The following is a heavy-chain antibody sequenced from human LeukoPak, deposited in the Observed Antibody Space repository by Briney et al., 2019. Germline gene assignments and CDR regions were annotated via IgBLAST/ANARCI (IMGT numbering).Heavy chain of an antibody. J-gene: IGHJ4*02. CDR3: ARMEGYSSSWYDDY. CDR1: GFTFSSYS. V-gene: IGHV3-21*01. Sequence: PGGSLRLSSAASGFTFSSYSMNWVRQAPGKGLEWVSSISSSSYIYYADSVKGRFTISRDNAKNSLYLQMNSLRAEDTAVYYCARMEGYSSSWYDDYWGQGTLVTVSS. CDR2: ISSSSYI. D-gene: IGHD6-13*01.